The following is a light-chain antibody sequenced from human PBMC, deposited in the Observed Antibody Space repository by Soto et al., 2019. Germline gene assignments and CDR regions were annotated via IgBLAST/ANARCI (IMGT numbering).Light chain of an antibody. V-gene: IGKV3-20*01. CDR2: SAS. CDR1: RTVDGNY. CDR3: MKGSHWPKT. J-gene: IGKJ1*01. Sequence: PGERATLSCRASRTVDGNYLAWYHQKPGQAPRLLIHSASTRAPGIPDRFSASGAGTDFTLKISRVEAEDVGIYYCMKGSHWPKTFGQGTKVDI.